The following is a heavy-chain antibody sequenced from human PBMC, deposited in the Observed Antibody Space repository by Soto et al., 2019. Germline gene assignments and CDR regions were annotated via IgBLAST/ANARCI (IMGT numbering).Heavy chain of an antibody. CDR3: SRGMYGYY. J-gene: IGHJ4*02. D-gene: IGHD2-8*02. Sequence: QVHLVQSGAEVKKPGASVKVSCKASGYTFTSYGITWVRQAPGQGLEWMGWISAHNGNTDYAQKLQGRVIVTRDTSTSTAYMELRSLISDDTAVYYCSRGMYGYYWGQGALVTVSS. CDR2: ISAHNGNT. V-gene: IGHV1-18*01. CDR1: GYTFTSYG.